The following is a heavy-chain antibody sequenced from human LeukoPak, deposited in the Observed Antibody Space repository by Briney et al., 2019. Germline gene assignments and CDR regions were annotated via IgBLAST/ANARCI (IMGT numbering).Heavy chain of an antibody. J-gene: IGHJ4*02. V-gene: IGHV1-69*13. CDR1: GGTFSSYA. CDR3: ARLTGYQHMIDY. D-gene: IGHD3-9*01. CDR2: IIPIFGTA. Sequence: ASVKVSCKASGGTFSSYAISWVRQAPGQGLEWMGGIIPIFGTANYAQKFQGRVTITADESTSTAYMELSSLRSEDTAVYYCARLTGYQHMIDYWGQGTLVTDSS.